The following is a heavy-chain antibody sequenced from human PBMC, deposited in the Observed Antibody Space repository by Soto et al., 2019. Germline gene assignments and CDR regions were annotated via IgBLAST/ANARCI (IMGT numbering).Heavy chain of an antibody. Sequence: EGQVLESGGGLVQPGGSLKLSCVASGFNFRAYAMSWVRQAPGKGLEWVSAVGTGGTNRYYADSVRGPFTISRDDCKKTLHLQMDSRTVEDTAVYYCAKRMFGVVILTGRDVWGHGTTVTVSS. D-gene: IGHD3-3*02. V-gene: IGHV3-23*01. CDR2: VGTGGTNR. J-gene: IGHJ6*02. CDR3: AKRMFGVVILTGRDV. CDR1: GFNFRAYA.